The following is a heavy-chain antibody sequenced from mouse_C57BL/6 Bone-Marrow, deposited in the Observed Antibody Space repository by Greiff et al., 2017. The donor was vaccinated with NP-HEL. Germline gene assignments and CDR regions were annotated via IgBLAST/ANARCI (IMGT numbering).Heavy chain of an antibody. Sequence: EVQLQQSGPELVKPGASVKISCKASGYTFTDYYMNWVKQSHGKSLEWIGDINPNNGGTSYNQKFKGKATLTVDKSSSTAYMELRSLTSEDSAVYYCASGGLRVLDYWGQGTSVTVSS. J-gene: IGHJ4*01. CDR2: INPNNGGT. D-gene: IGHD2-4*01. V-gene: IGHV1-26*01. CDR3: ASGGLRVLDY. CDR1: GYTFTDYY.